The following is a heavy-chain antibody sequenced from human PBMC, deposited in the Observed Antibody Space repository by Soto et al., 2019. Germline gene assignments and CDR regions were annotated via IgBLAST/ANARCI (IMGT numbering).Heavy chain of an antibody. CDR1: GGTFSSYA. V-gene: IGHV1-69*13. J-gene: IGHJ4*02. CDR2: IIPIFGTA. D-gene: IGHD6-13*01. CDR3: ARGKAAADPFHYFDY. Sequence: GASVKVSCKASGGTFSSYAISWVRQAPGQGLEWMGGIIPIFGTANYAQKFQGRVTITADESTSTAYMELSSLRSEDTAVYYCARGKAAADPFHYFDYWGQGTLVTVSS.